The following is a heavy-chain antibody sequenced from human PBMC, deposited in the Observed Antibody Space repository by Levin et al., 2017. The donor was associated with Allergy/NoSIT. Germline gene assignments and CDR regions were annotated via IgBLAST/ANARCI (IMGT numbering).Heavy chain of an antibody. CDR3: ARDSPHYTVTTASVIGYFDY. Sequence: PSETLSLTCAVSGGSISSSNWWSWVRQPPGKGLEWIGEIYHSGSTNYNPSLKSRVTISVDKSKNQFSLKLSSVTAADTAVYYCARDSPHYTVTTASVIGYFDYWGQGTLVTVSS. J-gene: IGHJ4*02. D-gene: IGHD4-17*01. CDR1: GGSISSSNW. CDR2: IYHSGST. V-gene: IGHV4-4*02.